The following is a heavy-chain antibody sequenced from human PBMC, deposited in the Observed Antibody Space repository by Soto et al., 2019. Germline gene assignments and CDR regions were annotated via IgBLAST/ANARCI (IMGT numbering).Heavy chain of an antibody. Sequence: LRLSCAASGFTFSSYGMHRVRQAPGKGLEWVAVISYDGSNKYYADSVKGRFTISRDNSKNTLYLQMNSLRAEDTAVYYCAKDFGGGSYYLLVYGMDVWGQGTTVTVSS. V-gene: IGHV3-30*18. J-gene: IGHJ6*02. D-gene: IGHD1-26*01. CDR3: AKDFGGGSYYLLVYGMDV. CDR1: GFTFSSYG. CDR2: ISYDGSNK.